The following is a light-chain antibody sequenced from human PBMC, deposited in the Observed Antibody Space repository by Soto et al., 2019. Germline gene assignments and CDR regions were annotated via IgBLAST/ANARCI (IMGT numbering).Light chain of an antibody. J-gene: IGKJ2*01. CDR1: QSVSSSH. Sequence: EIVLTQSPGTLSLSPGERATLSCRASQSVSSSHLAWHQQKLGQAPRLLIYGASSRATGIPDRFSCSGSGTDFTLNISRLEPEDFAVYYCQQYGSSPPYTFGQGTKLEIK. CDR2: GAS. CDR3: QQYGSSPPYT. V-gene: IGKV3-20*01.